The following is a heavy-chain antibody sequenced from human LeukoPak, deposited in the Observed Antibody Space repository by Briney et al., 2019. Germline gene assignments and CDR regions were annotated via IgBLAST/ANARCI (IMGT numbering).Heavy chain of an antibody. V-gene: IGHV4-39*07. CDR2: IYYTGST. CDR3: ARDEEVGATSFMDV. D-gene: IGHD1-26*01. J-gene: IGHJ6*02. CDR1: GASISSTTSY. Sequence: SETLSLTCTVSGASISSTTSYWGWIRQPPGKGLEWIGIIYYTGSTYYNPSLKSRVTMSVDTSKSQFSLKLNSVTAADTAVYYCARDEEVGATSFMDVWGRGTTVTVSS.